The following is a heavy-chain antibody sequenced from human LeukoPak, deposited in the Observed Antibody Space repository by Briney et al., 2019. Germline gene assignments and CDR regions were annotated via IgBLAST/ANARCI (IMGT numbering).Heavy chain of an antibody. V-gene: IGHV3-74*01. J-gene: IGHJ2*01. Sequence: GGSLRLSCAASGFTFSSYWMHWVRQAPGKGLVRVSRINSDGSSTSYADSVKGRFTISRDNAKNTLYLQMNSLRAEDTAVYYCARDFPYYYGSGSYMSRRYFDLWGRGTLVTVSS. D-gene: IGHD3-10*01. CDR1: GFTFSSYW. CDR3: ARDFPYYYGSGSYMSRRYFDL. CDR2: INSDGSST.